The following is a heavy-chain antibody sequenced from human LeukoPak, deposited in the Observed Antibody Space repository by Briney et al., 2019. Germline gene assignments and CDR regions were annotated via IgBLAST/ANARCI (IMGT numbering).Heavy chain of an antibody. CDR2: ISGSGGST. V-gene: IGHV3-23*01. CDR3: AKDSERYGVLEY. J-gene: IGHJ4*02. CDR1: GFTFSSYA. Sequence: GGSLRLSCAASGFTFSSYAMSWVRQAPGKGLEWVSAISGSGGSTYYADSVKGRFTISRDNSKNTVYLQLNNLGDEDTAVYYCAKDSERYGVLEYWGQGTLVSVSA. D-gene: IGHD4-17*01.